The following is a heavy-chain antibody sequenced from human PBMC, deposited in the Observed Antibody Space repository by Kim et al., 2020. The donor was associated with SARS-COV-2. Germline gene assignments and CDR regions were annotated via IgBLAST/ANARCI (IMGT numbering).Heavy chain of an antibody. CDR1: GFIFSGYA. CDR3: AKDLAGGYYNGMDD. V-gene: IGHV3-30*18. CDR2: TSFDGNNK. Sequence: GGSLRLSCVASGFIFSGYAMHWVRQAPGKGLEWVAVTSFDGNNKYYGDSLKGRFTISRDNSKNTLYLQMNSWRTEDTAVYYCAKDLAGGYYNGMDDWGQG. J-gene: IGHJ6*02.